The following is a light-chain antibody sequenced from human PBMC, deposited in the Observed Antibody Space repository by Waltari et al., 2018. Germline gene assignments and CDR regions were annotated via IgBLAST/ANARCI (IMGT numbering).Light chain of an antibody. J-gene: IGKJ1*01. CDR3: QQYTNWPPT. CDR1: QSVSSV. V-gene: IGKV3-15*01. Sequence: EIVMTQSPATLSVSPGGGATLSCRASQSVSSVLAWYQQKPGQAPRLLIYGASTRATGIPARFSGSGSGTEFTLTISSLQSEDFAVYYCQQYTNWPPTFGQGTKVEIK. CDR2: GAS.